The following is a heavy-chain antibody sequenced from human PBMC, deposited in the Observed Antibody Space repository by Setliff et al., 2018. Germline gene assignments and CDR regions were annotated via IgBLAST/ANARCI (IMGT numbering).Heavy chain of an antibody. J-gene: IGHJ2*01. CDR2: IYYGGGT. V-gene: IGHV4-38-2*01. CDR3: ARHRRPDYGDFISWYFDL. Sequence: KSSETLSLTCDVSNFSISSGYYWGWVRQPPGKGLEWIATIYYGGGTYYNPSLKSRVTISLDMSENQFSLRLNSLTAADTAVYFCARHRRPDYGDFISWYFDLWGRGTLVTVSS. D-gene: IGHD4-17*01. CDR1: NFSISSGYY.